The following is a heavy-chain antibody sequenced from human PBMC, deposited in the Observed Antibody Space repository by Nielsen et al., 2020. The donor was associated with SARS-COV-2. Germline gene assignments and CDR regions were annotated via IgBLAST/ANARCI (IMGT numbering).Heavy chain of an antibody. V-gene: IGHV1-2*06. CDR3: ARSPYYDFWSGYSVSRDYYYYGMDV. Sequence: WVRQAPGQGLEWMGRINPNSGGTNYAQKFQGRVTMTRDTSISTAYMELSRLRSDDTAVYYCARSPYYDFWSGYSVSRDYYYYGMDVWGQGTTVTVSS. J-gene: IGHJ6*02. D-gene: IGHD3-3*01. CDR2: INPNSGGT.